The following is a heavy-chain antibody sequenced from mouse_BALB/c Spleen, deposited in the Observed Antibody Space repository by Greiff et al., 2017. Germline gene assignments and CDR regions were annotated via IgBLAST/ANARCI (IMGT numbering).Heavy chain of an antibody. J-gene: IGHJ4*01. CDR3: ARQAYDGYYYAMDY. CDR1: GFNIKDTY. Sequence: VQLQQSGAELVKPGASVKLSCTASGFNIKDTYMHWVKQRPEQGLEWIGRIDPANGNTKYDPKFQGKATITADTSSNTAYLQLSSLTSEDTAVYYCARQAYDGYYYAMDYWGQGTSVTVSS. CDR2: IDPANGNT. V-gene: IGHV14-3*02. D-gene: IGHD2-3*01.